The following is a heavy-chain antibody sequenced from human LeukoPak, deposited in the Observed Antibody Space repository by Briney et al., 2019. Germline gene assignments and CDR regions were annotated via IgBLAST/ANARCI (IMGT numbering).Heavy chain of an antibody. J-gene: IGHJ4*02. CDR1: GFIFNSYG. CDR2: ISYDGNNK. Sequence: GGSLRLSCAVSGFIFNSYGMHWVRQAPGKGLEWVAVISYDGNNKYYADSVKGRFTISRDNSKNTLYLQMNSLRSEDTAVYYCAKAKAVYYDSSGYLTLFDSWGQGTLVTVSS. CDR3: AKAKAVYYDSSGYLTLFDS. D-gene: IGHD3-22*01. V-gene: IGHV3-30*18.